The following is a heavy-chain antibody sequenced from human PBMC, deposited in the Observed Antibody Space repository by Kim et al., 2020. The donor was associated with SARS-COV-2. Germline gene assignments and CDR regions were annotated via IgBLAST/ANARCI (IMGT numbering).Heavy chain of an antibody. V-gene: IGHV3-7*03. CDR3: VRLYYYDNSAPPDY. D-gene: IGHD3-22*01. Sequence: VDSVKGRFTISRDSAQTSLYLQMNRLRAEDTAVYYCVRLYYYDNSAPPDYWGQGALVTVSS. J-gene: IGHJ4*02.